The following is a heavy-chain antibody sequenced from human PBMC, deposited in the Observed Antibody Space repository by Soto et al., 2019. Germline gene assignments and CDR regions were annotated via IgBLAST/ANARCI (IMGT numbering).Heavy chain of an antibody. CDR3: ARAGWNYGGGVDY. V-gene: IGHV4-30-4*01. CDR2: IYYSGST. CDR1: GGSISSGDYY. D-gene: IGHD1-7*01. Sequence: QVQLQESGPGLVKPSQTLSLTCTVSGGSISSGDYYWSWIRQPPGKGLEWIGYIYYSGSTYYNPSLKGRVTISVDPSKNQFSLKLGSVTAADTAVYYCARAGWNYGGGVDYWGQGTLVTVSS. J-gene: IGHJ4*02.